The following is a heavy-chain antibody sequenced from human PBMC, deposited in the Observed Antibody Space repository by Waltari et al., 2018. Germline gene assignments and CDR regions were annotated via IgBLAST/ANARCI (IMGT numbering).Heavy chain of an antibody. J-gene: IGHJ4*02. V-gene: IGHV3-7*03. CDR1: GFTFSSYW. Sequence: GLVQPGGSLRLSCAASGFTFSSYWMSWVHQAPGKGLEWVANIKQDGSEKYYVDSVKGRFTISRDNAKNSLYLQMNSLRAEDTAVYYCARVGGGVATAMAYYFDYWGQGTLVTVSS. D-gene: IGHD5-18*01. CDR3: ARVGGGVATAMAYYFDY. CDR2: IKQDGSEK.